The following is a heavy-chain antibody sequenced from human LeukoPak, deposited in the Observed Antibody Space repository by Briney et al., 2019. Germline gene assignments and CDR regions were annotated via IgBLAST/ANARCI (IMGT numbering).Heavy chain of an antibody. J-gene: IGHJ6*03. CDR2: IRYDGSNK. CDR3: AKDSVVGELFHPRTYYYYYMDV. CDR1: GFTFSSYG. V-gene: IGHV3-30*02. D-gene: IGHD3-10*01. Sequence: GGSLRLSCAASGFTFSSYGMHWVRQAPGKGLEWVAFIRYDGSNKYYADSVKGRFTISRDNSKNTLYLQMNSLRAEDTAVYYCAKDSVVGELFHPRTYYYYYMDVWGKGTTVTISS.